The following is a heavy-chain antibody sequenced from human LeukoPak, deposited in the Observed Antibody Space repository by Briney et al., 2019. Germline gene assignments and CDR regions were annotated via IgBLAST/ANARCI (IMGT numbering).Heavy chain of an antibody. Sequence: GGSLRLSCSASGFSFSRYAMHWVRQAPGKGLEYVSGISSNGGSTHYADSVKGRFTISRDNSKNTLYLQMSSLRAEDTAVYYCVKDRWNYYGSGSPRFLFDIWGQGTMVTVSS. CDR2: ISSNGGST. CDR3: VKDRWNYYGSGSPRFLFDI. D-gene: IGHD3-10*01. J-gene: IGHJ3*02. V-gene: IGHV3-64D*06. CDR1: GFSFSRYA.